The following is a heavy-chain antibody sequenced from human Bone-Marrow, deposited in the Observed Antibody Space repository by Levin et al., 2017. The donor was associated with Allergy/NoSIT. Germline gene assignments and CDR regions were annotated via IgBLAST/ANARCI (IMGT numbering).Heavy chain of an antibody. J-gene: IGHJ3*02. CDR3: ARAEVVATVTYDAFDI. V-gene: IGHV3-33*01. Sequence: GGSLRLSCAASGFTFSSYGMHWVRQAPGKGLEWVAVIWYDGSNKYYADSVKGRFTISRDNSKNTLYLQMNSLRAEDTAVYYCARAEVVATVTYDAFDIWGQGTMVTVSS. CDR2: IWYDGSNK. D-gene: IGHD4-17*01. CDR1: GFTFSSYG.